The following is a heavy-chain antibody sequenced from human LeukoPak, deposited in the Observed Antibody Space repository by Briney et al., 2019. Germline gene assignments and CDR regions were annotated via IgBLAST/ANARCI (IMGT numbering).Heavy chain of an antibody. CDR2: ISAYNGNT. CDR3: AREYSSGGSCYEYNWFDP. Sequence: ASLKVSCKAAGYTFTSYGISGVREAPGQGLEWMEGISAYNGNTNYAQKLQGRVTMTTDTSTSTAYMELRSLRSDDTAVYYCAREYSSGGSCYEYNWFDPWGQGTLVTVSS. D-gene: IGHD2-15*01. CDR1: GYTFTSYG. J-gene: IGHJ5*02. V-gene: IGHV1-18*01.